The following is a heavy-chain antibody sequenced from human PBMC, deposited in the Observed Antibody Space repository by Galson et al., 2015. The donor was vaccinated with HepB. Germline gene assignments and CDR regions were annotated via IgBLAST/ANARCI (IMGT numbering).Heavy chain of an antibody. CDR2: ISSSSSYT. CDR1: GFTFSDYY. D-gene: IGHD3-16*01. J-gene: IGHJ6*03. V-gene: IGHV3-11*06. Sequence: SLRLSCAASGFTFSDYYMSWIRQAPGKGLEWVSYISSSSSYTNYADSVKGRFTISRDNAKNSLYLQMNSLRAEDTAVYYCARDLTGQGPGYYYYYMDVWGKGTTVTVSS. CDR3: ARDLTGQGPGYYYYYMDV.